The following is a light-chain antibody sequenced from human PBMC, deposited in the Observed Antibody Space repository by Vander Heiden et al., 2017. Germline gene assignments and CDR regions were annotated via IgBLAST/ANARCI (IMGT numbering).Light chain of an antibody. J-gene: IGKJ1*01. Sequence: DIQMTPSPSTLSASVGDRVTITCRAIQSINRWLAWYQQKPGKVPKLLIYDASTLESGVPSRFSGSGSGTEFTLTISSLQPDDFATYYCQQYDTYWTFGQGTKVEIK. CDR3: QQYDTYWT. CDR1: QSINRW. V-gene: IGKV1-5*01. CDR2: DAS.